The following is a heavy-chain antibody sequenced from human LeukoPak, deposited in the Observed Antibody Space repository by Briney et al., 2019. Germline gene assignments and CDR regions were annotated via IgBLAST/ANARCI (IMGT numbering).Heavy chain of an antibody. V-gene: IGHV5-51*01. D-gene: IGHD2-15*01. CDR2: IYPADSDI. CDR1: GYSINNYW. CDR3: ARQEYCSGGSCHTWFDP. J-gene: IGHJ5*02. Sequence: GESLKISCKGSGYSINNYWIGWVRQMPGKGLEWMGIIYPADSDIRYSPSFQGQVTISADKSISTAYLQWSSLKASDTAMYYCARQEYCSGGSCHTWFDPWAREPWSLSSQ.